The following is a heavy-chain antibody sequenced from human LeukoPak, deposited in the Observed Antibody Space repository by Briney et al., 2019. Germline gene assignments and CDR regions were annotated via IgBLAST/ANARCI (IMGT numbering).Heavy chain of an antibody. Sequence: GGSLRLSCAASGFTVSSNYTSWARQAPGKGLEWVSFIYSGGRTYYADSVKGRFTISRDNSKNTLYLQMNSLRAEDTAVYYCAKRPSSIGGNFEYWGQGALVTVSS. CDR2: IYSGGRT. V-gene: IGHV3-53*01. D-gene: IGHD2-21*01. J-gene: IGHJ4*02. CDR1: GFTVSSNY. CDR3: AKRPSSIGGNFEY.